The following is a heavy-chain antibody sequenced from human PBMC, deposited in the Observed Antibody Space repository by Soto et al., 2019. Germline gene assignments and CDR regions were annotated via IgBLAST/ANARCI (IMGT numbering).Heavy chain of an antibody. D-gene: IGHD3-22*01. CDR2: IYWDDDK. V-gene: IGHV2-5*02. CDR1: GFSLSTSGVG. Sequence: QITLKESGPTLVKPTQTLTLTCTFSGFSLSTSGVGVGWIRQPPEKALEWLALIYWDDDKPYSPSLKSRLTITQDPSKTQVVLTMTTMDPVDTATYCCQHRRSTYYCASTFDPWGQGPLVTVSS. CDR3: QHRRSTYYCASTFDP. J-gene: IGHJ5*02.